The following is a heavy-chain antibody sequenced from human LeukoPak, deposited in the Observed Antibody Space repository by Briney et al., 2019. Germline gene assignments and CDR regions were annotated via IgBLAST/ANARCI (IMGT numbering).Heavy chain of an antibody. CDR2: IYPGDSDT. CDR1: GYSFTTYW. J-gene: IGHJ4*02. D-gene: IGHD6-19*01. CDR3: ARHRPHTDSNSVADYYFDY. V-gene: IGHV5-51*01. Sequence: GESLQISCKGSGYSFTTYWIGWVRQMPGKGLEWMGIIYPGDSDTKYSPSFQGQVTISADKAISTASLQWSNLKASDTAMYYCARHRPHTDSNSVADYYFDYWGQGTLVTVSS.